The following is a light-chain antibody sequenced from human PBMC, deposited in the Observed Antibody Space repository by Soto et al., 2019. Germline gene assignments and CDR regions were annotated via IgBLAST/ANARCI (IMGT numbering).Light chain of an antibody. CDR3: QQYGSSPEIS. CDR1: QTISDNH. J-gene: IGKJ3*01. Sequence: DIVLTQSPGTLSLSPGERATLSCRASQTISDNHLAWYQQQPGQSPRLLISGASVRAPGVPDRFSGSGSETDFTLTISRLEPEDFGFYYCQQYGSSPEISFGPGTKVDIK. CDR2: GAS. V-gene: IGKV3-20*01.